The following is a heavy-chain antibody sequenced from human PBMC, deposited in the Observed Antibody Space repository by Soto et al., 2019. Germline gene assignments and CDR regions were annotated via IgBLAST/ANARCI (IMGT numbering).Heavy chain of an antibody. CDR2: IYPGDSDT. J-gene: IGHJ4*02. CDR3: ARPILHATRRSFEF. CDR1: GYTFTTYW. D-gene: IGHD3-3*02. Sequence: GASLKISCTGSGYTFTTYWIAWVRQMPGKGLEWMGIIYPGDSDTTYSPSFQGQVTISADKSISTAYLQWSSLKASDTAMYYCARPILHATRRSFEFWGQGTLVTVSS. V-gene: IGHV5-51*01.